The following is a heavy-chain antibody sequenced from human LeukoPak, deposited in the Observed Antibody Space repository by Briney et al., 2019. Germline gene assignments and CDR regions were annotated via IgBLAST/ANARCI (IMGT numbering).Heavy chain of an antibody. CDR2: INPSSGTT. CDR3: ARDRAFAGTKEDAFDN. CDR1: GYTFTKYY. D-gene: IGHD6-13*01. V-gene: IGHV1-46*01. Sequence: ASVKVSCKASGYTFTKYYIHWVRRAPGQGLKWMGRINPSSGTTSYPQKFQGRVTMTRDTSTSTVYVELSRLRSEDTAIYYCARDRAFAGTKEDAFDNWGQGTMVTVSS. J-gene: IGHJ3*02.